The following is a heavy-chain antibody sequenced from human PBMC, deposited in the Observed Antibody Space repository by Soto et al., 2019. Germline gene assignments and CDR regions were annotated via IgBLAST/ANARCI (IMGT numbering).Heavy chain of an antibody. V-gene: IGHV3-23*01. J-gene: IGHJ3*02. CDR1: GFTFNNYA. D-gene: IGHD3-16*01. CDR3: AKGGGVRGLDAFDI. CDR2: ISGSAGST. Sequence: EVQLLESGGGLVQPGGSLRLSCAASGFTFNNYAMTWVRQAPGKGLEWVSSISGSAGSTYYADSVKGRFTISRDKSKNTLVLQMNSLRAEDTALYYCAKGGGVRGLDAFDIWGQGTMVTVSS.